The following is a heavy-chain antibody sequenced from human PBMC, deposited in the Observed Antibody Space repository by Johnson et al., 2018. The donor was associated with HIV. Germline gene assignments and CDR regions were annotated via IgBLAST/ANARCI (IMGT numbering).Heavy chain of an antibody. CDR1: GFTFSDYY. Sequence: MLLVESGGGLVKPGGSLRLSCAVSGFTFSDYYMSWVRQAPGKGLEWVSVIYSGGSTYYADPVTGRFTISRDNSKNTLYLQMNSLRAEDTAVYYCTTMGLGSSSWRYDAFDIWGQGTMVTVSS. V-gene: IGHV3-66*01. D-gene: IGHD6-13*01. CDR3: TTMGLGSSSWRYDAFDI. CDR2: IYSGGST. J-gene: IGHJ3*02.